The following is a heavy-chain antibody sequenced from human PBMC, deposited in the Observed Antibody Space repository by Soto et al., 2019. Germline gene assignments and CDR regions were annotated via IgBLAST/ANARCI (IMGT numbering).Heavy chain of an antibody. D-gene: IGHD5-12*01. Sequence: SETLSLTCTVSGGSISSGGYYWSWIRQHPGKGLEWIGYIYYSGSTYYNPSLKSRVTISVDTSKNQFSLKLSSVTAADTAVYYCATSRGYSGYDLDYWGQGTLVTVSS. CDR1: GGSISSGGYY. J-gene: IGHJ4*02. CDR2: IYYSGST. V-gene: IGHV4-31*03. CDR3: ATSRGYSGYDLDY.